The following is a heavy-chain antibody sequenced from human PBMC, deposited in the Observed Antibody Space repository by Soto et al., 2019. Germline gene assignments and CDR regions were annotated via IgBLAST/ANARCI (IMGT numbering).Heavy chain of an antibody. CDR2: ISGSGGTT. J-gene: IGHJ4*02. Sequence: PGGSLRLSCAASGFTCSNHAMSWVRQAPGKGLEWVSTISGSGGTTHYADSVKGRFTISRDNSKNTLYLQMNSLRAEDTATYYCAKDGYCGDDCYSEDYWGQGTLVTVSS. D-gene: IGHD2-21*01. CDR1: GFTCSNHA. V-gene: IGHV3-23*01. CDR3: AKDGYCGDDCYSEDY.